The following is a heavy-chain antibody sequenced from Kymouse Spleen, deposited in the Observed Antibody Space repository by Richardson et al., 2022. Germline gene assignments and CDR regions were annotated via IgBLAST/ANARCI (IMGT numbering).Heavy chain of an antibody. CDR2: IYYSGST. CDR3: ARQGLSIAVAVYFDY. Sequence: QLQLQESGPGLVKPSETLSLTCTVSGGSISSSSYYWGWIRQPPGKGLEWIGSIYYSGSTYYNPSLKSRVTISVDTSKNQFSLKLSSVTAADTAVYYCARQGLSIAVAVYFDYWGQGTLVTVSS. CDR1: GGSISSSSYY. V-gene: IGHV4-39*01. J-gene: IGHJ4*02. D-gene: IGHD6-19*01.